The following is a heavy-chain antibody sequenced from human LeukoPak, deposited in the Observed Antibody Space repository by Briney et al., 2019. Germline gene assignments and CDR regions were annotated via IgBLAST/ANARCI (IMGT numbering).Heavy chain of an antibody. Sequence: ASVKVSCKASGYTFTGYYMHWVRQAPGQGLEWMGWINPNSGGTNYAQKFQGRVTMTRDTSISTAYMELSRLRSDDTAVYHCARGRKIQLWSGSDAFDIWGQGTMVTVSS. D-gene: IGHD5-18*01. CDR3: ARGRKIQLWSGSDAFDI. V-gene: IGHV1-2*02. CDR2: INPNSGGT. CDR1: GYTFTGYY. J-gene: IGHJ3*02.